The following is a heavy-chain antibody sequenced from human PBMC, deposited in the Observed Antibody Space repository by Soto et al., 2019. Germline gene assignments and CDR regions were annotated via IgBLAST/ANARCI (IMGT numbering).Heavy chain of an antibody. CDR3: AKAGGFGGYWYFDL. CDR1: GFTFSSYA. CDR2: ISGSGGST. J-gene: IGHJ2*01. Sequence: EVQLLESGGGLVQPGGSLRLSCAASGFTFSSYAMSWVRQAPGKGLEWVSAISGSGGSTYYADSVKGRFTISRDNSKNTLYLQMNSLRAGDTAVYYGAKAGGFGGYWYFDLWGRGTLVTVSS. V-gene: IGHV3-23*01. D-gene: IGHD3-10*01.